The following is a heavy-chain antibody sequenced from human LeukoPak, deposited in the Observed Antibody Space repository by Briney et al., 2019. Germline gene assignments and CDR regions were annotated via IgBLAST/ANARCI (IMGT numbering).Heavy chain of an antibody. CDR3: ARDSDTFGALDH. D-gene: IGHD3-10*01. J-gene: IGHJ4*02. V-gene: IGHV3-7*01. CDR1: GFSFSTYW. CDR2: IKQDGTVK. Sequence: GGSLRLSCAASGFSFSTYWMNWVRQAPGKGLEWVANIKQDGTVKNYVDSVKGRFTISRDNAKNSLYLQMNSLRAEDTAVYYCARDSDTFGALDHWGQGTLVTVSS.